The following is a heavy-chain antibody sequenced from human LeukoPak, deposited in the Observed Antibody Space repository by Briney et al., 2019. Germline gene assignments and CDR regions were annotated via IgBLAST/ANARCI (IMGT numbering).Heavy chain of an antibody. CDR2: IHTSGDT. CDR3: IVFGDSNH. Sequence: GGSLRLSCAASGLTGSHNYVSWVRQAAGKGLEWVSAIHTSGDTCYADSVKGRFTISRDTSKNTLYLQINSRRVEDTAVYYCIVFGDSNHWGQGTLVTVSS. J-gene: IGHJ5*02. CDR1: GLTGSHNY. D-gene: IGHD4-17*01. V-gene: IGHV3-53*01.